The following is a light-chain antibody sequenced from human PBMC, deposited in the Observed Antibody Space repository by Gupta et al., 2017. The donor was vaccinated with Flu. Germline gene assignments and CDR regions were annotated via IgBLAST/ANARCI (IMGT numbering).Light chain of an antibody. CDR1: QSVSSSY. J-gene: IGKJ1*01. CDR3: QNYCSSPWT. Sequence: EIVLTQSPGTLSLSPGERATLSCRASQSVSSSYLAWYQQKPGQAPRLLIYGAASRVTGIPDRFSGSGSGTDFTLTISRLEPEDFAVYYCQNYCSSPWTFGQGTKVEIK. V-gene: IGKV3-20*01. CDR2: GAA.